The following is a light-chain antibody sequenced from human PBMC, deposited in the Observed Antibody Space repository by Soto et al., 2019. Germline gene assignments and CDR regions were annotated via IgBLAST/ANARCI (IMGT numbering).Light chain of an antibody. Sequence: DIQMTQSPSTLSGSVGDRVTITCRASQTISSWLAWYQQKPGKAPKLLIYKASTLKSGVPSRFSGSGSGTDFTFTISSLQPEDIATYYCQQYDNLPFTFGGGTKVDIK. V-gene: IGKV1-5*03. CDR2: KAS. CDR3: QQYDNLPFT. CDR1: QTISSW. J-gene: IGKJ4*01.